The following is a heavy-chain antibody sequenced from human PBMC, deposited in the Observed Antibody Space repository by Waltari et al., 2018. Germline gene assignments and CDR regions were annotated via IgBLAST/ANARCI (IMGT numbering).Heavy chain of an antibody. V-gene: IGHV3-30*03. D-gene: IGHD3-3*01. CDR2: ISYDGSNK. J-gene: IGHJ6*02. Sequence: QVQLVESGGGVVQPGRSLRLSCAASGFTFSSYGMHWVRQATGKGLEWVAVISYDGSNKYYADSVKGRFTISRDNSKNTLYLQMNSLRAEDTAVYYCAREIFGAVPDVWGQGTTVTVSS. CDR1: GFTFSSYG. CDR3: AREIFGAVPDV.